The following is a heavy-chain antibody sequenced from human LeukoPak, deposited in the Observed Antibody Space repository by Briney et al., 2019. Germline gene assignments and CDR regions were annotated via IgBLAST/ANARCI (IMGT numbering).Heavy chain of an antibody. V-gene: IGHV1-8*01. J-gene: IGHJ5*02. CDR2: VNPNSGDT. Sequence: ASVKVSCKTSGYSFNIYEINWVRQATGQGLEWMGWVNPNSGDTDYAQKFQGRLTMTRNTSISTAYMELSGLRVEDTSVYYCSRGPRFDPWGQGTQVTVSS. CDR3: SRGPRFDP. CDR1: GYSFNIYE.